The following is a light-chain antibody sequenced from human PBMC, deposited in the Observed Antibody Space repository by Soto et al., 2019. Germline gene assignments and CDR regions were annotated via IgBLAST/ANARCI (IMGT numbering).Light chain of an antibody. Sequence: EIVLTQSPGTLSLSPGERATLSCRASQSVSSNYLAWYQQRPGQAPRLLFYGASSRATGIPDRFSGSGSGTDFTLTINRLEPEDFALYYCQQYGDSPRLTFGGGTKVDIK. V-gene: IGKV3-20*01. CDR3: QQYGDSPRLT. CDR1: QSVSSNY. CDR2: GAS. J-gene: IGKJ4*01.